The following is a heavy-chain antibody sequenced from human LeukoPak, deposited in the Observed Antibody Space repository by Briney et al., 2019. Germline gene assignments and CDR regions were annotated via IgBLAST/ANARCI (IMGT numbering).Heavy chain of an antibody. Sequence: GGSLRLPCAASGFTFSDYTMTWVRQAPGKGLEWVASISSDSSYIDYADSVKGRFTISRDNAKNSLYLQMNSLRAEDTAVYYCAELGITMIGGVWGKGTTVTISS. J-gene: IGHJ6*04. D-gene: IGHD3-10*02. CDR3: AELGITMIGGV. V-gene: IGHV3-21*01. CDR2: ISSDSSYI. CDR1: GFTFSDYT.